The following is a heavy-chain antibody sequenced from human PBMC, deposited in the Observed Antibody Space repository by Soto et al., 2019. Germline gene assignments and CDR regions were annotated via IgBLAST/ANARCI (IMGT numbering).Heavy chain of an antibody. CDR2: VDWNGGTT. V-gene: IGHV3-20*04. Sequence: PGGSLRLSCAASGFTFGDLGMIWVRHVPGKGLEWVCGVDWNGGTTGCVDSVKGRFTISRDNAKNSLYLQMNSLRPEDTAFYYCARGMDRALLSFLTYWGQGTQVTVSS. CDR1: GFTFGDLG. D-gene: IGHD5-18*01. J-gene: IGHJ1*01. CDR3: ARGMDRALLSFLTY.